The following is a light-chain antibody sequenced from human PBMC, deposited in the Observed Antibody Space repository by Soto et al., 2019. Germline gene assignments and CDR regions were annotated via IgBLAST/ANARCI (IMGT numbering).Light chain of an antibody. CDR2: DNN. CDR3: GTWDSSLSVYV. J-gene: IGLJ1*01. Sequence: QSVLTQPPSVSAAPGQKVIISCSGSSSNIGNNYVSWYRQLPGTAPKLLIYDNNERPSGIPDRLSGSKSGTSATLGITGLQTGDEADYYCGTWDSSLSVYVFGTGTKVTVL. CDR1: SSNIGNNY. V-gene: IGLV1-51*01.